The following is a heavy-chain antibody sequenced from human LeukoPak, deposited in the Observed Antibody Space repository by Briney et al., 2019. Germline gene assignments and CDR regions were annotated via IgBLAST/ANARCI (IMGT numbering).Heavy chain of an antibody. CDR3: TRESAGRRPNFDY. J-gene: IGHJ4*02. CDR1: GYTFTSYD. D-gene: IGHD3-10*01. CDR2: MNPNSGNT. Sequence: ASVKVSCKASGYTFTSYDINWVRQATGQGLEWMGWMNPNSGNTGYAQKFQGRVTMTRNTSISTAYMELSSLRSEDTAVYYCTRESAGRRPNFDYWGQGTLVTVSS. V-gene: IGHV1-8*01.